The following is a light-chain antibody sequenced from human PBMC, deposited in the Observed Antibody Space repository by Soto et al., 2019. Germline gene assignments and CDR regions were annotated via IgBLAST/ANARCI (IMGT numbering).Light chain of an antibody. CDR2: DDT. CDR1: NIGSKS. Sequence: SYELTKPPSVSVAPGQTARITCGGNNIGSKSVHWHQQRPGQAPLVVIYDDTDRPSGIPERFSGANSENTATLTITRVEAGDEADYYCQVRDSNNDHMVFGGGTKLTVL. CDR3: QVRDSNNDHMV. V-gene: IGLV3-21*02. J-gene: IGLJ3*02.